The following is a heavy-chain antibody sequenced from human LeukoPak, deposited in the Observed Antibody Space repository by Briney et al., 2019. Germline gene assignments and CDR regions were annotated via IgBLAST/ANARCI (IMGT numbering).Heavy chain of an antibody. D-gene: IGHD3-3*01. CDR1: GYTFSSYW. V-gene: IGHV5-51*01. Sequence: KPGESLRISCKGSGYTFSSYWIGWVRQMPGKGLGWMGIIYPGDSDTRYSPSLQGQVTISVDTSIGTAYLQWSSLKATDTAIYYCARQNDFRLDYWGQGTLVTVSS. CDR3: ARQNDFRLDY. CDR2: IYPGDSDT. J-gene: IGHJ4*02.